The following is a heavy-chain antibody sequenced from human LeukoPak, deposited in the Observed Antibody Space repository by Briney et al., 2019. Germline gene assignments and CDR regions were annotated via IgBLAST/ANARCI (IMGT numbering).Heavy chain of an antibody. D-gene: IGHD5-18*01. CDR1: GFTFSDNY. V-gene: IGHV4-34*01. J-gene: IGHJ4*02. CDR3: ARGGRAGYDY. CDR2: INHSGST. Sequence: LRLSCAASGFTFSDNYMSWIRQAPGKGLEWIGEINHSGSTNYNPSLKSRVTISVDTSKNQFSLKLSSVTAADTAVYYCARGGRAGYDYWGQGTLVTVSS.